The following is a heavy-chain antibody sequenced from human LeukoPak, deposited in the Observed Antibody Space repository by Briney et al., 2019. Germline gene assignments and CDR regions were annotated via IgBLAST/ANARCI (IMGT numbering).Heavy chain of an antibody. CDR1: GGSINNYY. J-gene: IGHJ4*02. Sequence: PSETLSLTCTVSGGSINNYYWSWIRQPAGKGLEYIGRISSSGSTNYSPSLRSRVTISVDTSKNQFSLKLSSVTAAATAVYYCARIQYYTYGFDYWGQGTLVTVSS. D-gene: IGHD5-18*01. CDR2: ISSSGST. V-gene: IGHV4-4*07. CDR3: ARIQYYTYGFDY.